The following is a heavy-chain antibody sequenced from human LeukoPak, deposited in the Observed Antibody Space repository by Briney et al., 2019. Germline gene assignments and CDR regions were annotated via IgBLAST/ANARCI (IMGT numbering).Heavy chain of an antibody. CDR3: ARLFSRSLWYFDL. J-gene: IGHJ2*01. V-gene: IGHV5-51*01. CDR2: IYPGDSDT. D-gene: IGHD3-9*01. CDR1: GYSFTSYW. Sequence: GESLKISCTGSGYSFTSYWIGWVRQMPGKGLEWMGVIYPGDSDTRYSPSFQGQVTISADKSINTAYLQWSSLKASDTAMYYCARLFSRSLWYFDLWGRGTLVTVSS.